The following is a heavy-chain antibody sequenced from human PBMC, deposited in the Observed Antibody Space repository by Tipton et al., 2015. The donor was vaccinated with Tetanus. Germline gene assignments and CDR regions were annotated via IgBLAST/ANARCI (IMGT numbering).Heavy chain of an antibody. CDR1: GGSISSYS. CDR2: LSYSGNT. J-gene: IGHJ4*02. D-gene: IGHD6-13*01. V-gene: IGHV4-59*01. CDR3: ARGGIAAAGGGLDY. Sequence: TLSLTCTVSGGSISSYSWSWIRQSPGKGLEWIAYLSYSGNTNYNPSLKSRVTISIDTSKNQFSLKLTSVTAADSAVYYCARGGIAAAGGGLDYWGQGTLVTVSS.